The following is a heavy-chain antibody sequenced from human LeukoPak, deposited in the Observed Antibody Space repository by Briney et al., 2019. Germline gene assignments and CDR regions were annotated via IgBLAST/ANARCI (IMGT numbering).Heavy chain of an antibody. CDR2: VVYSGST. CDR1: GGSISTYY. V-gene: IGHV4-59*01. CDR3: TRGLGIGYGQYYSYYVDV. D-gene: IGHD5-18*01. J-gene: IGHJ6*03. Sequence: SETLSLTCSVSGGSISTYYWGWIRQSPGEGLERIGYVVYSGSTNYNPSLKSRVTISVDTSKDSFSLKMTSVTAADTAVYYCTRGLGIGYGQYYSYYVDVWAKGTTVTVSS.